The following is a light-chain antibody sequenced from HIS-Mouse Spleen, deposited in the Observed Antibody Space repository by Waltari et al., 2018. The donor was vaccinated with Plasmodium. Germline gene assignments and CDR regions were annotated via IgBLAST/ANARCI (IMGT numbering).Light chain of an antibody. CDR2: EVS. J-gene: IGLJ2*01. CDR3: SSYAGSNNLV. V-gene: IGLV2-8*01. CDR1: SSDVGGYNY. Sequence: QSALTQPPSASGSPGQSVTISCTGTSSDVGGYNYVSWYQQHQGKAPNLMIYEVSQRPSRVPDRFSGSKSGNTASLTVSGLQAEDEADYYCSSYAGSNNLVFGGGTKLTVL.